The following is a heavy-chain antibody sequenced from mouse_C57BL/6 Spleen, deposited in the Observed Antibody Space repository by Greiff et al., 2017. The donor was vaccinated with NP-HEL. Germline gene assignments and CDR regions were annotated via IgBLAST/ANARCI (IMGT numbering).Heavy chain of an antibody. CDR3: ARVGYAMDY. Sequence: EVKVVESGPELVKPGASVKISCKASGYTFTDYYMNWVKQSHGKSLEWIGDINPNNGGTSYNQKFKGKATLTVDKSSSTAYMELRSLTSEDSAVYYCARVGYAMDYWGQGTSVTVSS. V-gene: IGHV1-26*01. CDR1: GYTFTDYY. J-gene: IGHJ4*01. CDR2: INPNNGGT.